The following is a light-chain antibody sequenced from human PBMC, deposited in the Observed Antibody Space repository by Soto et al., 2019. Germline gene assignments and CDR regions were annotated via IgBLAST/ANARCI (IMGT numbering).Light chain of an antibody. CDR2: DAS. V-gene: IGKV3-11*01. CDR3: QQSSTWPLT. J-gene: IGKJ4*01. CDR1: QSVTNY. Sequence: EIVLTQSPATLSLSPGERATLSCRASQSVTNYLAWYQQKPGQAPRLLIYDASNRATGIPARFSGSGFGTDFTLTISSLGPEDLAVYYCQQSSTWPLTFGGGTREEIK.